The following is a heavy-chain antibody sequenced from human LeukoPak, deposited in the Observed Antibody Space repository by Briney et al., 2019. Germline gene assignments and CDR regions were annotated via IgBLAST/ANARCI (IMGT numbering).Heavy chain of an antibody. CDR2: IYTSGST. J-gene: IGHJ4*02. D-gene: IGHD3-10*01. Sequence: SETLSLTCTVSGGSISTDYWTWIRQPAGKGLEWIGLIYTSGSTNYNPSLKSRVTMSVDTSKNQFSLKLTSVTAADTAVYYCASDFGYWGQGTLVTVSS. V-gene: IGHV4-4*07. CDR1: GGSISTDY. CDR3: ASDFGY.